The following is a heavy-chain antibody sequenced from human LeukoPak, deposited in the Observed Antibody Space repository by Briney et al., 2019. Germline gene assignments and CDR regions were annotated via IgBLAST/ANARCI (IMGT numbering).Heavy chain of an antibody. V-gene: IGHV1-69*04. CDR1: GGTFSSYA. CDR3: ARVSIAAAGLNY. CDR2: IIPILGIA. J-gene: IGHJ4*02. Sequence: ASVKVSCKASGGTFSSYAISWVRQAPGQGLEWMGRIIPILGIANYAQKFQGRVTITADKSTSTAYMGLSSLRSEDTAVYYCARVSIAAAGLNYWGQGTLVTVSS. D-gene: IGHD6-13*01.